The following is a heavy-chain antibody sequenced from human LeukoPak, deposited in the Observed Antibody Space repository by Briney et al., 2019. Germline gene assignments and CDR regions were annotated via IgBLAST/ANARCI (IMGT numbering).Heavy chain of an antibody. V-gene: IGHV3-21*04. Sequence: PGGSLRLSCAASGFTFSSYTINWVRQAPGKGLEWVSSITSTSTYIYYADSVKGRFTISRDNAKNSLYLQMNSLRAEDTAVYYCAKSRDCSGTSCRVNDYWGQGTLVTVSS. CDR2: ITSTSTYI. CDR1: GFTFSSYT. CDR3: AKSRDCSGTSCRVNDY. J-gene: IGHJ4*02. D-gene: IGHD2-2*01.